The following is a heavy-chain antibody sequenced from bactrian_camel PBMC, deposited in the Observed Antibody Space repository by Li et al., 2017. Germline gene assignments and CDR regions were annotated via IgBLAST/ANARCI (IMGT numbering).Heavy chain of an antibody. Sequence: VQLVESGGDLVQPGGSLKLSCAASGFTFRASAMSWVRRAPGRGLEWVSTIKSGAGTTYYADSVKGRFTVSRDDAKNTVYLQQSSLSPEDTAVYYCVRDSGPYGGTWSFGYWGQGTQVTVS. CDR1: GFTFRASA. D-gene: IGHD6*01. J-gene: IGHJ6*01. CDR3: VRDSGPYGGTWSFGY. CDR2: IKSGAGTT. V-gene: IGHV3S40*01.